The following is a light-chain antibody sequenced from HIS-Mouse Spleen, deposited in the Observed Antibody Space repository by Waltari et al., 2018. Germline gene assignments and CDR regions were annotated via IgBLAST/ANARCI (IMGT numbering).Light chain of an antibody. V-gene: IGKV1-8*01. Sequence: AIRMTHSPSSFSASTGNRATITCRPSQGISSYLAWYQQKPGKAPKLLIYAASTLQSGVPSRFSGSGSGTDFTLTISCLQSEDFATYYCQQYYSYPYTFGQGTKLEIK. CDR3: QQYYSYPYT. CDR2: AAS. CDR1: QGISSY. J-gene: IGKJ2*01.